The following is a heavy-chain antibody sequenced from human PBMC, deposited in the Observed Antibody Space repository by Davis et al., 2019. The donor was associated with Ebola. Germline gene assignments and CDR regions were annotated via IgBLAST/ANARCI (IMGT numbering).Heavy chain of an antibody. CDR1: GGSFSGYY. CDR3: AREWTYCSSTSCYSRFDY. CDR2: INHSGST. V-gene: IGHV4-34*01. D-gene: IGHD2-2*01. Sequence: PSETLSLTCAVYGGSFSGYYWSWIRQPPGKGLEWIGEINHSGSTNYNPSLKSRVTISVDTSKNQFSLKLSSVTAADTAVYYCAREWTYCSSTSCYSRFDYWGQGTLVTVSS. J-gene: IGHJ4*02.